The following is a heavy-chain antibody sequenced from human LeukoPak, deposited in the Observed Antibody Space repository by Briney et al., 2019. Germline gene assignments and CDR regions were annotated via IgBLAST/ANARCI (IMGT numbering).Heavy chain of an antibody. V-gene: IGHV1-2*02. CDR3: ARDLGGSGSLGMDV. CDR2: INPNSGGT. CDR1: GYTFTGYY. J-gene: IGHJ6*02. Sequence: VSVKVSCKASGYTFTGYYMHWVRQAPGQGLERMGWINPNSGGTNYAQKFQGRVTMTRDTSISTAYMELSRLRSDDTAVYYCARDLGGSGSLGMDVWGQGTTVTVSS. D-gene: IGHD3-10*01.